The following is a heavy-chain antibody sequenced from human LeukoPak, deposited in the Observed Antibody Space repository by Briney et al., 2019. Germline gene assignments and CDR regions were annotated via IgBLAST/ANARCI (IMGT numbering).Heavy chain of an antibody. CDR1: GGSISSSSYY. CDR3: ARHPTELGAEYFQH. V-gene: IGHV4-39*01. CDR2: IYYSGST. D-gene: IGHD1-26*01. Sequence: SETLSLACTVSGGSISSSSYYWGWIRQPPGKGLEWIGSIYYSGSTYYNPSLKSRVTISVDTSKNQFSLKLSSVTAADTAVYYCARHPTELGAEYFQHWGQGTLVTVSS. J-gene: IGHJ1*01.